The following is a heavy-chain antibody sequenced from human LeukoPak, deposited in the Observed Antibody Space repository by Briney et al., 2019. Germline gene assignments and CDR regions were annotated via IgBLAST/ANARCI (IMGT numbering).Heavy chain of an antibody. CDR3: ARVRALRYFDWLLFSPLDY. CDR1: GFTFDDYG. V-gene: IGHV3-20*04. D-gene: IGHD3-9*01. J-gene: IGHJ4*02. CDR2: INWNGGST. Sequence: GGSLRLSCAASGFTFDDYGMSWVRQAPGKGLEWVSGINWNGGSTGYADSVKGRFTISRDNAKNSLYLQMNSLRAEDTALYYCARVRALRYFDWLLFSPLDYWGQGTLVTVSS.